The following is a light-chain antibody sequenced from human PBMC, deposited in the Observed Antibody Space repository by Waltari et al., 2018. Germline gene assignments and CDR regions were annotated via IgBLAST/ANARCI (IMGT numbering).Light chain of an antibody. CDR1: QSVSPY. CDR2: DTS. V-gene: IGKV3-11*01. Sequence: EIVLTQSPATLSLSPGERATLSCRASQSVSPYLAWYQQNPGQAPRLLIYDTSNRAAGIPARFSGSGSGIDFTLTISGLEPEDFAVYYCQHRIKWPWTFGQGTKVEIK. CDR3: QHRIKWPWT. J-gene: IGKJ1*01.